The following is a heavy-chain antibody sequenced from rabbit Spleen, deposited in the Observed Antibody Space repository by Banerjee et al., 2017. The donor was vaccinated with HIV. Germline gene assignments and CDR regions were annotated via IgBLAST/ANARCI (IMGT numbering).Heavy chain of an antibody. CDR2: IDPVFGIT. V-gene: IGHV1S45*01. D-gene: IGHD8-1*01. Sequence: QEQLEESGGRLVQPEGSLTLTCTASGFSFSNNYYMCWVRQAPGKGLEWIGYIDPVFGITYYANWVNGRFSISRENAQNTVFLQMTSLTAADTATYFCARDGAGGSYFALWGPGTLVTVS. CDR3: ARDGAGGSYFAL. CDR1: GFSFSNNYY. J-gene: IGHJ6*01.